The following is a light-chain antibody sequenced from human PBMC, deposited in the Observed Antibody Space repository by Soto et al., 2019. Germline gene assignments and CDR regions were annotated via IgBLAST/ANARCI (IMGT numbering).Light chain of an antibody. V-gene: IGLV2-14*03. CDR1: SRDIGAYDY. J-gene: IGLJ2*01. CDR2: DVT. CDR3: GTWDSSLSAAV. Sequence: QSALTQPASVSGSPGQLITISCTGTSRDIGAYDYVSWYQQHPGQAPRLIIYDVTERPSGISDRFSGSRSGNTASLTISGLRPEDEADYYCGTWDSSLSAAVFGGGTKLTVL.